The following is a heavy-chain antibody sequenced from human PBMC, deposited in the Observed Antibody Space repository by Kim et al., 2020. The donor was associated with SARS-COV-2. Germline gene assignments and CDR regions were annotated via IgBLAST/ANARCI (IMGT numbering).Heavy chain of an antibody. Sequence: GGSLRLSCAASGFTFSSYEMNWVRQAPGKGLEWVSYISSSGSTIYYADSVKGRFTISRDNAKNSLYLQMNSLRAEDTAVYYCAREARGLSGYDSLYYFDYWGQGTLVTVSS. D-gene: IGHD5-12*01. CDR2: ISSSGSTI. J-gene: IGHJ4*02. V-gene: IGHV3-48*03. CDR3: AREARGLSGYDSLYYFDY. CDR1: GFTFSSYE.